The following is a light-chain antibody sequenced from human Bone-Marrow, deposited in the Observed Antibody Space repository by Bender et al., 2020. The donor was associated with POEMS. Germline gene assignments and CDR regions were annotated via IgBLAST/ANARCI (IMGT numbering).Light chain of an antibody. Sequence: QSALTQPASVSGSPGQSITISCTGTSSDIGGFKYVSWFQQHPGKAPKLIIYDVTNRPSGVSDRFSGSKSGNTASLTISGLQAEDDAVYYCASYTTGYTLVLFGGGTKLTVL. CDR2: DVT. CDR1: SSDIGGFKY. V-gene: IGLV2-14*03. CDR3: ASYTTGYTLVL. J-gene: IGLJ2*01.